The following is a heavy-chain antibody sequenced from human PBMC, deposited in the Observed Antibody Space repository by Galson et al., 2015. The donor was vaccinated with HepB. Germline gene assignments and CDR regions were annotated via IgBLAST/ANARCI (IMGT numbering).Heavy chain of an antibody. J-gene: IGHJ5*02. CDR1: GGSFSGYY. CDR2: ITHSGTT. CDR3: VRFVFEGSWA. V-gene: IGHV4-34*01. Sequence: TLSLTCAVYGGSFSGYYWTWIRQSPRKGLEWIGEITHSGTTKYNPSLKSRVTISLDTSKSQFSLRLRSVTAADTAVYFCVRFVFEGSWAWGQGTLVSVSS. D-gene: IGHD3-10*01.